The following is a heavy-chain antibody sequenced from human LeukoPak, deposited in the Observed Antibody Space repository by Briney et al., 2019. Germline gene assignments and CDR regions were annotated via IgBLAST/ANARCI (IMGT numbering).Heavy chain of an antibody. V-gene: IGHV3-66*01. J-gene: IGHJ5*02. D-gene: IGHD4-17*01. CDR3: ARDVGDGPLDP. CDR1: GFIFSSYT. CDR2: IYSGGST. Sequence: GGSLRLSCAASGFIFSSYTMNWVRQAPGRGLEWVSVIYSGGSTYYADSVKGRFTISRDNSKNTLYLQMNSLRAEDTAVYYCARDVGDGPLDPWGQGTLVTVSS.